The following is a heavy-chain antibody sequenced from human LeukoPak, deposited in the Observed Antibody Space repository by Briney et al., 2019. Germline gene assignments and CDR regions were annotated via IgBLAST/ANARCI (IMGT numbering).Heavy chain of an antibody. J-gene: IGHJ5*02. CDR1: GFTFGDYA. V-gene: IGHV3-49*04. CDR2: IRSKAYGGTT. CDR3: TRVVDLNWFGP. Sequence: PGGSLRLSCTASGFTFGDYAMSWVRQAPGKGLEWVGFIRSKAYGGTTEYAASVKGRFTISRDDSKSIAYLQMNSLKTEDTAVYYCTRVVDLNWFGPWGQGTLVTVSS. D-gene: IGHD2-2*01.